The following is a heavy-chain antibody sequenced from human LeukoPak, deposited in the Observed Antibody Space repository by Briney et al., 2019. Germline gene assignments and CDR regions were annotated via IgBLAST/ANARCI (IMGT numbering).Heavy chain of an antibody. D-gene: IGHD1-14*01. CDR3: ARGVEPLAANTLAY. Sequence: GGSLRLSCAASGFSVITNDMIWVRQAPGKGLEWVSVLYSDGNTKYADSVQGRFTISRDNSKNTLYLEMNSLSPDDTAVYYCARGVEPLAANTLAYWGQGTLVTVSS. J-gene: IGHJ4*02. V-gene: IGHV3-53*01. CDR2: LYSDGNT. CDR1: GFSVITND.